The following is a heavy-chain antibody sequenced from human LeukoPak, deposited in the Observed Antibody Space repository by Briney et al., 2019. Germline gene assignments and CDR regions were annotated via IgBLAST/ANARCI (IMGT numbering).Heavy chain of an antibody. CDR3: ARERYCSGGSCYFFDY. CDR2: IYYSGST. CDR1: GGSISSGDYY. Sequence: SEPLSLTCTVSGGSISSGDYYWSWIRQPPGKGLEWIGYIYYSGSTYYNPSLKSRVTISVDTSKNQFSLKLSSVTAADTAVYYCARERYCSGGSCYFFDYWGQGTLVTVSS. J-gene: IGHJ4*02. V-gene: IGHV4-30-4*01. D-gene: IGHD2-15*01.